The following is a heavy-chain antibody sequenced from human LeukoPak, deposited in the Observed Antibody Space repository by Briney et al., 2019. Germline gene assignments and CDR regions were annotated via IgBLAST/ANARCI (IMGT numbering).Heavy chain of an antibody. Sequence: SETLSLTCTVSGGSISSGGYYWSWIRQPPGKGLEWIGYIYHSGSTYYNPSLKSRVTISVDRSKNQFSLKLSSVTAADTAVYYCARSPKAYGSFDYWGQGTLVTVSS. D-gene: IGHD2-21*01. J-gene: IGHJ4*02. CDR1: GGSISSGGYY. V-gene: IGHV4-30-2*01. CDR2: IYHSGST. CDR3: ARSPKAYGSFDY.